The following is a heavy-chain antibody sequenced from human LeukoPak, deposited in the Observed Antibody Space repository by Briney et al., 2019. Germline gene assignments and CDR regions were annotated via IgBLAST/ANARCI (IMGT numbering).Heavy chain of an antibody. CDR2: IYYSGST. D-gene: IGHD4-17*01. CDR3: AIETTTVTTGFDY. V-gene: IGHV4-59*01. J-gene: IGHJ4*02. Sequence: SETLSLTCTVSGGSISSYYWSWIRQPPGKGLEWIGYIYYSGSTNYNPSLKSRVTISVDTSKNQFSLKLSSVTAADTAVYYCAIETTTVTTGFDYWGQGTLVTVSS. CDR1: GGSISSYY.